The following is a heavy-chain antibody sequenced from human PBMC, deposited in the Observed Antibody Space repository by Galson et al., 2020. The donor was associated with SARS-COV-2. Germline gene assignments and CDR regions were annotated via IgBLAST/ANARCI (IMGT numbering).Heavy chain of an antibody. D-gene: IGHD6-13*01. J-gene: IGHJ4*02. V-gene: IGHV4-61*02. Sequence: SETLSLTCTVPGGSISSGSYYWSWIRQPAGKGLEWIGRINNRGSTNYNPSLKSRVTISVDTSKNQVSLKLSSVTAAVTAVYYCARAAAAGTFLDYWGQGTLVTVSS. CDR1: GGSISSGSYY. CDR2: INNRGST. CDR3: ARAAAAGTFLDY.